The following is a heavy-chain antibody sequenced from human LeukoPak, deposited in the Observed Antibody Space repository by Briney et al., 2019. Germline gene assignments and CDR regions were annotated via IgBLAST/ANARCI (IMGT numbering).Heavy chain of an antibody. CDR2: FSGSVTGRVGTT. V-gene: IGHV3-23*01. CDR3: AKHRGSVAAHVEY. D-gene: IGHD6-25*01. CDR1: VFTFSSYA. Sequence: GGSLRLSCAASVFTFSSYAMSWVRQSPSKGLEWVSSFSGSVTGRVGTTYYGDSVKGRFTISRDNLQNTLFLQMNTLRAEDTALYYCAKHRGSVAAHVEYWGQGTVVTVSS. J-gene: IGHJ4*02.